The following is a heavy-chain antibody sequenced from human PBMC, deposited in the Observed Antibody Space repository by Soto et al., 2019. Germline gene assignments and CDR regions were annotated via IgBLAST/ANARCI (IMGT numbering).Heavy chain of an antibody. Sequence: ASVKVSCKASGYTFTGYYMHWVRQAPGQGLEWMGWINPNSGGTNYAQKFQGWVTMTRDTSISTAYMELSRLRSDDTAVYYCARFGYYYDSSGYYSGRYFDYWGQGTLVTVSS. V-gene: IGHV1-2*04. J-gene: IGHJ4*02. CDR1: GYTFTGYY. D-gene: IGHD3-22*01. CDR3: ARFGYYYDSSGYYSGRYFDY. CDR2: INPNSGGT.